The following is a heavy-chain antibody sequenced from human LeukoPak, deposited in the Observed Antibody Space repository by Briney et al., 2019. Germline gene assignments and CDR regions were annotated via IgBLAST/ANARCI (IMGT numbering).Heavy chain of an antibody. D-gene: IGHD3-22*01. J-gene: IGHJ4*02. CDR2: ISGSGGST. V-gene: IGHV3-23*01. CDR1: GFTFSSYG. CDR3: TTGLDYYDSSGYYPDFDY. Sequence: GGSLRLSCAASGFTFSSYGMSWVRQAPGKGLEWVSAISGSGGSTYYADSVKGRFTISRDNSKNTLYLQMNSLKTEDTAVYYCTTGLDYYDSSGYYPDFDYWGQGTLVTVSS.